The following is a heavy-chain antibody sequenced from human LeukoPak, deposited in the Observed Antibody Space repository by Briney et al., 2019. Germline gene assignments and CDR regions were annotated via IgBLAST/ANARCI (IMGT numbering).Heavy chain of an antibody. CDR2: IYHSGST. V-gene: IGHV4-38-2*02. D-gene: IGHD2-21*02. Sequence: PSETLSLTCTVSGYSISSGYYWGWIRQPPGQGLEWIGSIYHSGSTYYNPSLKSRVTISVDTSKNQFSLKLSSVTAADTAVYYCASCGGDCLPPHYYYYYYMDVWGKGTTVTVSS. J-gene: IGHJ6*03. CDR1: GYSISSGYY. CDR3: ASCGGDCLPPHYYYYYYMDV.